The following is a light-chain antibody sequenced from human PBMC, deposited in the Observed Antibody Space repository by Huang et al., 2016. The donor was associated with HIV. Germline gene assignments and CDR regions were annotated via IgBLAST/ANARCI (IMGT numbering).Light chain of an antibody. CDR3: QQRRNWPLLT. CDR1: QSVSNY. CDR2: DAS. V-gene: IGKV3-11*01. Sequence: EIVLTQSPATLSLSPGERATLSCRASQSVSNYLAWYQQKPGQAPRLLIHDASNRATGIPARFSGSGSGTDFTLTISSLEPEDFAVYYCQQRRNWPLLTFGGGTKVEIK. J-gene: IGKJ4*01.